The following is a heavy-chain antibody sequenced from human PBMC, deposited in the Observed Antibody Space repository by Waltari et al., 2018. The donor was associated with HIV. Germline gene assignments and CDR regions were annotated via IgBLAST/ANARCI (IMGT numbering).Heavy chain of an antibody. Sequence: QLQLQESGPGLVKPSETLSLTCTVSGGSLSSSSYYWGWFRQPPGKGLEWSGSLYYSGSTYYNPSLKSRVTISVDTSKNQFSLKLSSVTAADTAVYYCARGREGYYDSSGYYYDAFDIWGQGTMVTVSS. V-gene: IGHV4-39*07. CDR3: ARGREGYYDSSGYYYDAFDI. CDR2: LYYSGST. J-gene: IGHJ3*02. D-gene: IGHD3-22*01. CDR1: GGSLSSSSYY.